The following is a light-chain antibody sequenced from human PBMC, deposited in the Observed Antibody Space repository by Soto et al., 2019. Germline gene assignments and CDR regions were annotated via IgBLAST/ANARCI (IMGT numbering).Light chain of an antibody. CDR2: DAS. CDR3: QQFNSYPLT. J-gene: IGKJ4*01. Sequence: AIPLTQSPSSLSASVGDRVTITCRTSQGISSALAWYQQKPGKAPKLLIYDASILESGVPSRFSGSVSGTDFTLTISSLQPEDFATYYCQQFNSYPLTFGGGTKVEIK. CDR1: QGISSA. V-gene: IGKV1-13*02.